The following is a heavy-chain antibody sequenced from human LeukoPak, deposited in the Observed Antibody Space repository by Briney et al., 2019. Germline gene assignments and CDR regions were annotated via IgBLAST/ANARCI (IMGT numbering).Heavy chain of an antibody. CDR1: GFTFNNYA. Sequence: PGGSPRLSCAASGFTFNNYAMSWVRQAPGKGLEWVSTITGSGGSTYSADSVKGRLTISRDNSKNTLYLQMNSLRADDTALYYCARNQDSSWYYYYMDVWGKGTTVTVSS. J-gene: IGHJ6*03. CDR3: ARNQDSSWYYYYMDV. CDR2: ITGSGGST. V-gene: IGHV3-23*01. D-gene: IGHD6-13*01.